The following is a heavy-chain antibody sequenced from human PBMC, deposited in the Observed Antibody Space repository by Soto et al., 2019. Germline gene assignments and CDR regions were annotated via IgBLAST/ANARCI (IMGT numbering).Heavy chain of an antibody. CDR1: GFTFSNFG. CDR2: ISYDGSNK. D-gene: IGHD6-25*01. J-gene: IGHJ4*02. Sequence: PGGSLRLSCAASGFTFSNFGMHWVRHAPGKGLEWVALISYDGSNKYYADSVKGRFTISRDSTKNTLSLQINSLRAEDSAVYYCAKDLHSSGWAAYNFDYWGQGTLVTVSS. V-gene: IGHV3-30*18. CDR3: AKDLHSSGWAAYNFDY.